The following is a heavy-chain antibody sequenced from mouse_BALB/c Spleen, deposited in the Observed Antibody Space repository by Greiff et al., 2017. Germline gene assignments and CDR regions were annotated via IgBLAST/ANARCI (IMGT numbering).Heavy chain of an antibody. Sequence: VQLQESGAELATPGASVKMSCKASGYTFTSYWMHWVNQRPGQGLEWIGYINPSTGYTEYNQKFKDKATLTADKSSSTAYMQLSSLTSEDSAVYYCARRGDGYFDVWGAGTTVTVSS. D-gene: IGHD3-3*01. V-gene: IGHV1-4*01. J-gene: IGHJ1*01. CDR2: INPSTGYT. CDR1: GYTFTSYW. CDR3: ARRGDGYFDV.